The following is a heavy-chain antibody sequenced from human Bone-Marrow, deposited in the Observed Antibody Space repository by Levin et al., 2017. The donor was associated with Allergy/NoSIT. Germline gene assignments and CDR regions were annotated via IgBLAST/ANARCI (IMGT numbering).Heavy chain of an antibody. CDR1: GGSISGSY. V-gene: IGHV4-59*08. J-gene: IGHJ6*02. CDR3: ARHYNSGTYPLDV. CDR2: IYYTGNT. Sequence: SQTLSLTCTVSGGSISGSYWSWFRQAPERGLEWIAWIYYTGNTKYNPSLNSRVTISLATSQNQVSLKLSSVTAADTAVYYCARHYNSGTYPLDVWGQGTTVTVSS. D-gene: IGHD3-10*01.